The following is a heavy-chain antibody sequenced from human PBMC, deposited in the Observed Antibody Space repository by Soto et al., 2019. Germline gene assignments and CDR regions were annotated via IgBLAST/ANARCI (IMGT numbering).Heavy chain of an antibody. Sequence: SETLSLTCAVYGGSFSGYYWSWIRQPPGKGLEWIGEINHSGSTNYNPSLKSRVTISVDTSKNQFSLKLSSVTAADTAVYYCARRKIRYFDWLPESCFGYWGQGTLVTVS. CDR1: GGSFSGYY. J-gene: IGHJ4*02. CDR3: ARRKIRYFDWLPESCFGY. V-gene: IGHV4-34*01. D-gene: IGHD3-9*01. CDR2: INHSGST.